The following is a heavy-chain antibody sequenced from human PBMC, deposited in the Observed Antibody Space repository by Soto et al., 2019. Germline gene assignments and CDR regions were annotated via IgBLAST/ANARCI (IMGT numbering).Heavy chain of an antibody. Sequence: QVHLIQSGTEVKKPGASVKVSCKVSGYTLTEAPMHWVRQAPGKGLEWMGGFDPEDDGTIYAQNFQGRXTXTXNTSTDTAYLELSSLTSEDTAVYYCAPARDGYTPLAYWGLGTLVSVSS. D-gene: IGHD5-12*01. CDR3: APARDGYTPLAY. CDR1: GYTLTEAP. J-gene: IGHJ4*02. V-gene: IGHV1-24*01. CDR2: FDPEDDGT.